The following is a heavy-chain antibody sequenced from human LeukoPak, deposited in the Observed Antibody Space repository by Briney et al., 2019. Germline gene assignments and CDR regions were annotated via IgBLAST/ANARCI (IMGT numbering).Heavy chain of an antibody. V-gene: IGHV1-18*04. Sequence: ASVKVSCKASGYTFTGYYMHWVRQAPGQGLEWMGWISAYNGNTNYAQKLQGRVTMTTDTSTSTAYMELRSLRSDDTAVYYCAREIAVAEVIDYWGQGTLVTVSS. CDR2: ISAYNGNT. CDR1: GYTFTGYY. J-gene: IGHJ4*02. CDR3: AREIAVAEVIDY. D-gene: IGHD6-19*01.